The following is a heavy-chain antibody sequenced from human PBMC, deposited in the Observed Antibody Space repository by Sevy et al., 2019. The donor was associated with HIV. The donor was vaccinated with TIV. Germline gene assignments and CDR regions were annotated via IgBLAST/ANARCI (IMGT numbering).Heavy chain of an antibody. Sequence: SETLSLTCTVSGGSISSSSYYWGWIRQPPGKGLEWIGSIYYSGSTYYNPSLKSRVTISVDTSKNQFSLKLSSVTAADTAVYDCARSNCSGGSCYFDYWGQGTLVTVSS. D-gene: IGHD2-15*01. J-gene: IGHJ4*02. CDR2: IYYSGST. CDR3: ARSNCSGGSCYFDY. CDR1: GGSISSSSYY. V-gene: IGHV4-39*01.